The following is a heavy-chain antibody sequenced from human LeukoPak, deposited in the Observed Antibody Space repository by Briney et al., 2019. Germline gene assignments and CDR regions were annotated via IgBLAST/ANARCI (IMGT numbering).Heavy chain of an antibody. CDR1: GFTFSTYW. D-gene: IGHD3-10*01. CDR3: AKPVQLWFGPPG. J-gene: IGHJ4*02. CDR2: ISGSGGST. V-gene: IGHV3-23*01. Sequence: GGSLRLSCAASGFTFSTYWMTWVRQAPGKGLEWVSAISGSGGSTYYADSVKGRFTISRDNSKNTLYLQMNSLRAEDTAVYYCAKPVQLWFGPPGWGQGTLVTVSS.